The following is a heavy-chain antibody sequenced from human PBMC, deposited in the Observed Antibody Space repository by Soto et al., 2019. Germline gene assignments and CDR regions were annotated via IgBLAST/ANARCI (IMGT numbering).Heavy chain of an antibody. CDR3: AKAGGSGWYYYYYMDV. D-gene: IGHD6-19*01. CDR1: GFTFDDYA. J-gene: IGHJ6*03. V-gene: IGHV3-9*01. CDR2: ISWNSGSI. Sequence: GGSLRLSCAASGFTFDDYAMHWVRQAPGKGLEWVSGISWNSGSIGYADSVKGRFTISRDNAKNSLYLQMNSLRAEDTALYYCAKAGGSGWYYYYYMDVWGKGTTVTVSS.